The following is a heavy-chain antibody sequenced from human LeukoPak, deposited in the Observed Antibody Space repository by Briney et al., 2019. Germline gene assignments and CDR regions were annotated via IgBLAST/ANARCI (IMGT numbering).Heavy chain of an antibody. CDR2: ISSSGSTI. D-gene: IGHD3-22*01. J-gene: IGHJ3*02. V-gene: IGHV3-48*03. Sequence: GGSLRLSCAASGFTFSSYEMDWVRQAPGKGLEWVSYISSSGSTIYYADSVKGRFTISRDNAKNSLYLQMNSLRAEDTAVYYCARATYDSSAVDAFDIWGQGTMVTVSP. CDR1: GFTFSSYE. CDR3: ARATYDSSAVDAFDI.